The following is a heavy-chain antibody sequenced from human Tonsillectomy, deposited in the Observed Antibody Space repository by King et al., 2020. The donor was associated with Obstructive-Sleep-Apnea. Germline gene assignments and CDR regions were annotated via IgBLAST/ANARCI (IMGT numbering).Heavy chain of an antibody. J-gene: IGHJ4*02. CDR1: GYTFSSAE. D-gene: IGHD6-13*01. CDR3: ARGSSRSFDI. CDR2: MNPNSGNT. V-gene: IGHV1-8*01. Sequence: QLVQSGAEVKKPGASVKVSCKASGYTFSSAEIHWVRQAPGQGLEWMGWMNPNSGNTVYVQKFQGRVTMTRNPSINTAYMELSSLRSTDTAVYFCARGSSRSFDIWGQGTLVTV.